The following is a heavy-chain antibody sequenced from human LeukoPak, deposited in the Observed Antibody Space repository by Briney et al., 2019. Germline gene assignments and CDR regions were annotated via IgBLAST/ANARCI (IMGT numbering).Heavy chain of an antibody. CDR1: GFTCSSYA. V-gene: IGHV3-23*01. CDR3: AKGNGYSYGRYYFDY. J-gene: IGHJ4*02. D-gene: IGHD5-18*01. Sequence: PGGSLRLXCAASGFTCSSYAMGWVRQAPGKGLEWVSAITASGGNTYYADSVKGRFTISRDNSKNTLYLQVNSLRAEDTAVYYCAKGNGYSYGRYYFDYWGQGTLVTVSS. CDR2: ITASGGNT.